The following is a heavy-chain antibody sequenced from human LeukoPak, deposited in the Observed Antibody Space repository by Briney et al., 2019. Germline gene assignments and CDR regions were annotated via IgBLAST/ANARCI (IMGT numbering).Heavy chain of an antibody. CDR3: ARGRMIAAAGNLPSNSVSNWFDP. J-gene: IGHJ5*02. Sequence: GGSLRLSCAASGVIISSYAMSWVRQAPGKGLEWVSAINGRGDNTYYADFVKGRFTISRDNSKSTVYLQMNSLRSEDTAVYYCARGRMIAAAGNLPSNSVSNWFDPWGQGTLVTVSS. CDR1: GVIISSYA. V-gene: IGHV3-23*01. CDR2: INGRGDNT. D-gene: IGHD6-13*01.